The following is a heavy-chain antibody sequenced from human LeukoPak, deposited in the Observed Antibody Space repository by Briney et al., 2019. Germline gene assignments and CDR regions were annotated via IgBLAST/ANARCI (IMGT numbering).Heavy chain of an antibody. CDR2: ISISSNYI. Sequence: GGSLRLSCGASGFTFSRYSMNWVRQAPGKGLEWVSSISISSNYIYYTDSVKGRCTISRDNSKNTLYLQMNSLRAEDTAVYYCAKAGAVVVVVAKFFDYWGQGTLVTVSS. CDR1: GFTFSRYS. V-gene: IGHV3-21*04. D-gene: IGHD2-15*01. J-gene: IGHJ4*02. CDR3: AKAGAVVVVVAKFFDY.